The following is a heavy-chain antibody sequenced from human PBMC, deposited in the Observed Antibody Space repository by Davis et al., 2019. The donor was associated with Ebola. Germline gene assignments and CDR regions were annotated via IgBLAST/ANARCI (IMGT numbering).Heavy chain of an antibody. CDR2: ISAYNGNT. V-gene: IGHV1-18*01. CDR1: GYTFTSYA. CDR3: ARDQNPAYQYWSGYYMFSNY. D-gene: IGHD3-3*01. J-gene: IGHJ4*02. Sequence: AASVKVSCKASGYTFTSYAMNWVRQAPGQGLEWMGWISAYNGNTNYAQKLQGRVAMTRDTSSSTAYMELRSLTSDDTAVYYCARDQNPAYQYWSGYYMFSNYWGQGTLVTVSS.